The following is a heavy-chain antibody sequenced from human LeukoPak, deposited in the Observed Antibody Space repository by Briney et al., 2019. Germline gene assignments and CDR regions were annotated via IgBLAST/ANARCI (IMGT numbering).Heavy chain of an antibody. CDR3: AKLGGHPLHNYYVGV. D-gene: IGHD3-16*01. J-gene: IGHJ6*03. CDR1: GFTFSSYA. V-gene: IGHV3-23*01. Sequence: GGSLRLSYAASGFTFSSYAMSWVRQAPGKGLEWVSGILDSGYSTYYANSVKGRFTISRDNSNNTLYLQMNSLRAEDTAVYYCAKLGGHPLHNYYVGVWGKGTTVAVSS. CDR2: ILDSGYST.